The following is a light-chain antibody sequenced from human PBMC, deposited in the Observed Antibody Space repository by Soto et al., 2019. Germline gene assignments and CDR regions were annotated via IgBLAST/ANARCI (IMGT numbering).Light chain of an antibody. CDR1: QSVSSY. CDR2: DAS. V-gene: IGKV3-11*01. Sequence: EIVLTQSPATLSLCPGERSSLSFRASQSVSSYLAWYQQKPGQAPRLLIYDASNRATGIPARFSGSGSGTDFTLTISSLEPEDFAVYYCQQRSNWPPWTFGQGTKVDIK. J-gene: IGKJ1*01. CDR3: QQRSNWPPWT.